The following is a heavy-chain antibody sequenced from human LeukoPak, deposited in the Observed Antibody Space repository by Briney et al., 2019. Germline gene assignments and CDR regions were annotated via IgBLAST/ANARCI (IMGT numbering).Heavy chain of an antibody. J-gene: IGHJ3*02. V-gene: IGHV4-34*01. CDR1: GGSFSGYY. Sequence: PSETLSLTCAVYGGSFSGYYWSWIRQPPGKGLEWIGEISHSGSTNYNPSLKSRVTISVDTSKNQFSLKLSSVTAADTALYYCAREIHYDSSGQRSLHAFDIWGQGTMVTVSS. CDR2: ISHSGST. D-gene: IGHD3-22*01. CDR3: AREIHYDSSGQRSLHAFDI.